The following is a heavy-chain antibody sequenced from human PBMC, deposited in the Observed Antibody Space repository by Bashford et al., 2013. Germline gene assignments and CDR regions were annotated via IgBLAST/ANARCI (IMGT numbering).Heavy chain of an antibody. CDR2: IYYSGST. Sequence: SETLSLTCTVSGGSISSYYWSWIRQPPGKGLEWIGYIYYSGSTNYNPSLKSRVTISVDTSKNQFSLKLSSVTAADTAVYYCASVKAARPFYYYYMDVWGKGTTVTVSS. J-gene: IGHJ6*03. CDR3: ASVKAARPFYYYYMDV. V-gene: IGHV4-59*01. CDR1: GGSISSYY. D-gene: IGHD6-6*01.